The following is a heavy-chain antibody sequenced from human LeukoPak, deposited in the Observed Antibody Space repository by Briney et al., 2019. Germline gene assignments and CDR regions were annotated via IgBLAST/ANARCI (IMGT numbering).Heavy chain of an antibody. J-gene: IGHJ6*02. CDR1: GDSVSSNSAA. D-gene: IGHD6-19*01. CDR3: ARENSSGWDPDEVGYYYYGMDV. Sequence: PSQTLSLTCAISGDSVSSNSAAWNWIRQSPSRGLEWLGRTYYRSKWYNDYAVSVKSRITINPDTSKNQFSLQLNSVTPEDTAVYYCARENSSGWDPDEVGYYYYGMDVWGQGTTVTVSS. V-gene: IGHV6-1*01. CDR2: TYYRSKWYN.